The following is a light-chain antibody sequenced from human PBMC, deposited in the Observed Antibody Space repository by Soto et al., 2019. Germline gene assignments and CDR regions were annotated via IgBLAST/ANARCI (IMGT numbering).Light chain of an antibody. CDR3: SSCTNGVNYV. J-gene: IGLJ1*01. V-gene: IGLV2-14*03. Sequence: QSVLTQPASVSGSPGQSITISCTGTSSDVGAYNFVSWYQQHPGKAPKLIIYDVNNRPTEVSNRFSGSKSGNTALLTISVLQAEDEGDYYCSSCTNGVNYVFGIGTKLTVL. CDR2: DVN. CDR1: SSDVGAYNF.